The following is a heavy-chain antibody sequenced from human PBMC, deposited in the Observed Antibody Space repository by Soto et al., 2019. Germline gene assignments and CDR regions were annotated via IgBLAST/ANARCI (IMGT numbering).Heavy chain of an antibody. V-gene: IGHV3-30-3*01. Sequence: GGSLSLSCAASGFTFSSYAMHWVRQAPGKGLEWVEVISYDGSNKYYADSVKGRFTISRDNSKNTLYLQMNSLRAEDTAVYYWVRGHSSSWYRDTFYYYGMDVWGQGTTVTVSS. CDR2: ISYDGSNK. CDR1: GFTFSSYA. J-gene: IGHJ6*02. D-gene: IGHD6-13*01. CDR3: VRGHSSSWYRDTFYYYGMDV.